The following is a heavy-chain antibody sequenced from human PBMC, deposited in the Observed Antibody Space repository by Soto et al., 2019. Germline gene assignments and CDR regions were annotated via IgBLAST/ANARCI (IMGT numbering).Heavy chain of an antibody. D-gene: IGHD3-22*01. Sequence: QVQLVESGGGVVQPGRSLRLSCAASGFTFSSYGMHWVRQAPGKGLEWVAVIWYDGSNKYYADSVKGRFTISRDNSKNALYLQMNSLRAEDTAVYYCAGWDDSSGYARLWGQGTLVTVSS. J-gene: IGHJ4*02. CDR3: AGWDDSSGYARL. CDR1: GFTFSSYG. V-gene: IGHV3-33*01. CDR2: IWYDGSNK.